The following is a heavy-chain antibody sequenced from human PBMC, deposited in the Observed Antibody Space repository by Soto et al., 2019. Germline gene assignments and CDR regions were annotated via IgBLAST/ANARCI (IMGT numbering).Heavy chain of an antibody. J-gene: IGHJ6*02. CDR3: ARGKACDAPSYYYDMDV. D-gene: IGHD2-21*02. CDR2: INPNSGGT. V-gene: IGHV1-2*02. Sequence: ASVKVSCKASGYTFTGYYMHWVRQAPGQGLEWMGWINPNSGGTNYAQKFQGRVTMTRDTSISTAYMELSRLRSDDTAVYYCARGKACDAPSYYYDMDVWGQGTTVTVSS. CDR1: GYTFTGYY.